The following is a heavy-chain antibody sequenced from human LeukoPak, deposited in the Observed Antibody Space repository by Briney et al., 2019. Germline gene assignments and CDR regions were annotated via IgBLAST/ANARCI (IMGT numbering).Heavy chain of an antibody. CDR3: ARARNAYDSNGFSFLDY. J-gene: IGHJ4*02. CDR1: GIGFSSHG. V-gene: IGHV3-33*01. D-gene: IGHD3-22*01. Sequence: PGTSLRLSCAASGIGFSSHGMHWVRQAPGKGLEWVAVIWYDGSNIYYADSVKGRFTISRDNSKNTLYLQMNSLTADDTALYYCARARNAYDSNGFSFLDYWGQGTLVTVSS. CDR2: IWYDGSNI.